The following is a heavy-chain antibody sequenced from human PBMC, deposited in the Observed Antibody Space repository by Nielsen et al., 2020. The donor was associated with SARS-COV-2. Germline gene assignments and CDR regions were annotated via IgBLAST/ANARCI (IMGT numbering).Heavy chain of an antibody. Sequence: GESLKISCAGSGFTFSNYAMNWVRQAPGKGLEWISFISPSSSFTNDADSVKGRFTISRDNANNSLYLQMNALRAEDTAVYYCAREGRKLPLDYWGQGTLVTVSS. J-gene: IGHJ4*02. V-gene: IGHV3-11*05. CDR3: AREGRKLPLDY. CDR1: GFTFSNYA. D-gene: IGHD3-3*01. CDR2: ISPSSSFT.